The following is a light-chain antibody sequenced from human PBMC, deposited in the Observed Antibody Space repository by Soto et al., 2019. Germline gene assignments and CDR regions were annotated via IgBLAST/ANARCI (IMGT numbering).Light chain of an antibody. Sequence: QSALSQPASVPVSPGQTITISCTGTSTDVGGYNAVSWYQHHPGKAPKLIIYEVTHRPSGVSDRFSASKSGNTASLTISGLQAEDEADYYCNSFRVSHLYVFGTGTKVTVL. J-gene: IGLJ1*01. CDR2: EVT. V-gene: IGLV2-14*01. CDR3: NSFRVSHLYV. CDR1: STDVGGYNA.